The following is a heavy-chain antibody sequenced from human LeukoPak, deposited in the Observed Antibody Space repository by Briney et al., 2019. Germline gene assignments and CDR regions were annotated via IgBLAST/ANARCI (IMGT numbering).Heavy chain of an antibody. J-gene: IGHJ3*02. CDR2: IYYSGST. D-gene: IGHD2-2*01. Sequence: KPSETLSLTCTVSGGSISSYYWSWIRQPPGKGLEWIGYIYYSGSTNYNPSLKSRVTISVDTSKNQFSLKLSSVTAADTAVYYCARSSYAPDAFDIWGQGTMVTVSS. V-gene: IGHV4-59*01. CDR3: ARSSYAPDAFDI. CDR1: GGSISSYY.